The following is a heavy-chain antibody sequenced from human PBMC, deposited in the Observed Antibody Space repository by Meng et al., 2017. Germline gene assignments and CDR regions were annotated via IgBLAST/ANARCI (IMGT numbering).Heavy chain of an antibody. Sequence: QVELVGFGGVVVPPGRSLRLSCAASGFTFSSYAMHWVRQAPGKGLEWVAVISYDGSNKYYADSVKGRFTISRDNSKNTLYLQMNSLRAEDTAVYYCAHFDYWGQGTLVTVSS. CDR1: GFTFSSYA. V-gene: IGHV3-30*01. CDR2: ISYDGSNK. J-gene: IGHJ4*02. CDR3: AHFDY.